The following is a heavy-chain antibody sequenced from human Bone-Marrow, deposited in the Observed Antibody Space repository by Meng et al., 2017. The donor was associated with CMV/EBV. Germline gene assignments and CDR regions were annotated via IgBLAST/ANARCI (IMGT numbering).Heavy chain of an antibody. CDR3: ARETLGRYSSSSVLPIDY. CDR1: GGTFSSYA. CDR2: IIPILGIA. D-gene: IGHD6-6*01. V-gene: IGHV1-69*04. Sequence: SVKVSCKASGGTFSSYAISWVRQAPGQGLEWMGRIIPILGIANYAQKFQGRVTITADKSTSTAYMEPSSLRSEDTAVYYCARETLGRYSSSSVLPIDYWGKGPLVPVSS. J-gene: IGHJ4*02.